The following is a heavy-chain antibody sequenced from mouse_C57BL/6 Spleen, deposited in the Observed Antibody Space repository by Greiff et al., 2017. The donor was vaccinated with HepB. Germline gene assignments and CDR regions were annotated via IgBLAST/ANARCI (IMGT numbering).Heavy chain of an antibody. Sequence: EVQLQQSGPELVKPGASVKIPCKASGYTFTDYNMDWVKQSHGKSLEWIGDINPNNGGTNYNQKFKGKATLTVDKSSSTAYMELRSLTSEDTAVYYWARSGWLRDAMDYWGQGTSVTVSS. D-gene: IGHD2-3*01. CDR1: GYTFTDYN. J-gene: IGHJ4*01. CDR2: INPNNGGT. CDR3: ARSGWLRDAMDY. V-gene: IGHV1-18*01.